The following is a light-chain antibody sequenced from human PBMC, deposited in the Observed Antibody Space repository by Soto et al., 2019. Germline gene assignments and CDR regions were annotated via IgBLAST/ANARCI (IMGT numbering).Light chain of an antibody. CDR2: LNSDGSH. Sequence: QPVLTQSPSASASLGASVKLTCTLSSGHSSYAIAWHQQQPEKGPRYLMKLNSDGSHSKGDGIPDRFSGSSSGAECYLTISSLQSEDEADYYCQTWGTGTSVVFGGGTKLTVL. J-gene: IGLJ2*01. CDR3: QTWGTGTSVV. V-gene: IGLV4-69*01. CDR1: SGHSSYA.